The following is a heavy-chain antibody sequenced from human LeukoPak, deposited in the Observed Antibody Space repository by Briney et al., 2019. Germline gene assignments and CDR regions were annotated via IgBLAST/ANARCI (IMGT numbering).Heavy chain of an antibody. D-gene: IGHD2-2*01. Sequence: GGSLRLSCAASGFTVSNNYMSWVRQAAGKGLEWVSFIYSGDNTYYADSVKGRFTISRDNSRNTLYLQMNTLRAEDTAVYYCARGRKYCSSTSSCYAGDFDYWGQGTLVTVSS. CDR3: ARGRKYCSSTSSCYAGDFDY. CDR1: GFTVSNNY. V-gene: IGHV3-66*01. CDR2: IYSGDNT. J-gene: IGHJ4*02.